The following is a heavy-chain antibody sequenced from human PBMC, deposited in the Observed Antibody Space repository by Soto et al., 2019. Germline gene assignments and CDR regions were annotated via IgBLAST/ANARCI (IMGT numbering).Heavy chain of an antibody. CDR3: ARVRKPGHIVVVTFDH. CDR1: GSTFTNYG. J-gene: IGHJ4*02. V-gene: IGHV1-18*01. Sequence: GXSVKVSCTASGSTFTNYGILLMRQAPGQGLECMGWTSGYNGDTIYVQKFQGRVTMTTDTSTSTAYMELRSLRSDDTAVYYCARVRKPGHIVVVTFDHWGQGTLVTVSS. CDR2: TSGYNGDT. D-gene: IGHD2-21*02.